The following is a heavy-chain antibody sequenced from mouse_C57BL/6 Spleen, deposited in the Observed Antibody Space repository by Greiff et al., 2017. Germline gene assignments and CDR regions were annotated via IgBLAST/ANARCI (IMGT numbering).Heavy chain of an antibody. CDR2: IHPNSGST. CDR3: ARNYGSSYICFAY. Sequence: QVQLLQPGAELVKPGASVKLSCKASGYTFTSYWMHWVKQRPGQGLEWIGMIHPNSGSTNYNEKFKSKATLTVDKSSSTAYLQLSSLTSEDSAVYYCARNYGSSYICFAYWGQGTLVTVSA. D-gene: IGHD1-1*01. V-gene: IGHV1-64*01. J-gene: IGHJ3*01. CDR1: GYTFTSYW.